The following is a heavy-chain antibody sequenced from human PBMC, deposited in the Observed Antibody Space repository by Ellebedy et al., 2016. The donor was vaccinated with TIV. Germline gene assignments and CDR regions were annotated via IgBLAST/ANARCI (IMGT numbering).Heavy chain of an antibody. D-gene: IGHD6-13*01. Sequence: GESLKISCAASGFTFSGYYMSWFRQAPGKGPEWVSYISYSGALMYYADSVKGRFTTSRDNAGNSLYLQMNSLRAEDTAVYYCARLGGIAAAGASDYWGQGTLVIVSS. V-gene: IGHV3-11*01. J-gene: IGHJ4*02. CDR1: GFTFSGYY. CDR2: ISYSGALM. CDR3: ARLGGIAAAGASDY.